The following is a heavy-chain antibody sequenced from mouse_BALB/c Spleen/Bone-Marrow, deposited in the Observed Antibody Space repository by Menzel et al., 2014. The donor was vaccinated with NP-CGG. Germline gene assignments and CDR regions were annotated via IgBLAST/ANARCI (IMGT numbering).Heavy chain of an antibody. CDR2: ISYSGST. CDR3: ARYYYGSSYWYFDV. V-gene: IGHV3-8*02. J-gene: IGHJ1*01. D-gene: IGHD1-1*01. CDR1: GDSITSGY. Sequence: EVKLQESGPSLVKPSQTLSLTCSVTGDSITSGYWNWIRKFPGNKLEYMGYISYSGSTYYNPSLKSRISITRDTSKNQYHLQLNSVTTEDTATYYCARYYYGSSYWYFDVWGAGTTVTVSS.